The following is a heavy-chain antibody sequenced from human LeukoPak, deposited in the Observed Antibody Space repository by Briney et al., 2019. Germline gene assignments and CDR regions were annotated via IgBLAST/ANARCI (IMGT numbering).Heavy chain of an antibody. D-gene: IGHD3-10*01. CDR2: ISGSGGST. CDR3: AKSPRFGELLPLNWFDP. V-gene: IGHV3-23*01. J-gene: IGHJ5*02. CDR1: GFTFSSYS. Sequence: GGSLRLSCAASGFTFSSYSMNWVRQAPGKGLEWVSAISGSGGSTYYADSVKGRFTISRDNSKNTLYLQMNSLRAEDTAVYYCAKSPRFGELLPLNWFDPWGQGTLVTVSS.